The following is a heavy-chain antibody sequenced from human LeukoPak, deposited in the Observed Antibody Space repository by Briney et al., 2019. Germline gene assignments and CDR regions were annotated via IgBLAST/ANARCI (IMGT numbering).Heavy chain of an antibody. CDR2: IYTSGST. D-gene: IGHD3-22*01. J-gene: IGHJ4*02. Sequence: SETLSLTCTVSGGSIRGSYWSWFRQPAGQGLEWIGRIYTSGSTNYNPSLKSRVTMSLDTSKNHFSLNLRSVTAADTAVYFCATDDYDSAVYSYWGQGTLVTVSS. V-gene: IGHV4-4*07. CDR1: GGSIRGSY. CDR3: ATDDYDSAVYSY.